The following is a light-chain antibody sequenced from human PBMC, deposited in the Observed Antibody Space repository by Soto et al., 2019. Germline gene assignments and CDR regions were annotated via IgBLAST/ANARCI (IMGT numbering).Light chain of an antibody. Sequence: QSVLTQPASVSGSPGQSITISCTGTSSDVGGYKYVSWYQQHPDKAPKLIIFEVSNRPSGISSRFSGSKSGNTASLTISGLQAEDEADYYCVSFTTSRSYVFGTGTKLTVL. V-gene: IGLV2-14*01. CDR1: SSDVGGYKY. J-gene: IGLJ1*01. CDR3: VSFTTSRSYV. CDR2: EVS.